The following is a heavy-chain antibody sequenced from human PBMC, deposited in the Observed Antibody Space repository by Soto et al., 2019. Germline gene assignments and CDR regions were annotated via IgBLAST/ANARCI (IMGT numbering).Heavy chain of an antibody. V-gene: IGHV1-46*01. D-gene: IGHD3-22*01. J-gene: IGHJ6*02. CDR3: ARVGYSSTGTTLHFHGLDV. CDR1: GYNFTSHY. CDR2: IYPRGGST. Sequence: ASVKVSCKTSGYNFTSHYIHWVRQAPGQRLESMGIIYPRGGSTIYAQKFQGKVTTTRDTSTHTLYMELSSLRSEDTAIYYCARVGYSSTGTTLHFHGLDVWGQGTTVTVSS.